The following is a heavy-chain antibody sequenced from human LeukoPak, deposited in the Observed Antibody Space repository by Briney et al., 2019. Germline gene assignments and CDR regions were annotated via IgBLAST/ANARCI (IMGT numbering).Heavy chain of an antibody. CDR1: GGSIISYY. J-gene: IGHJ6*02. CDR3: ARDHRVDTAMVYYYYGMDV. Sequence: SETLSLTCTVSGGSIISYYWSWIRQPPGKGLEWIGYIYYSGSTNYNPSLKSRVTISVDTSKNQFSLKLSSVTAADTAVYYCARDHRVDTAMVYYYYGMDVWGQGTTVTVSS. D-gene: IGHD5-18*01. V-gene: IGHV4-59*01. CDR2: IYYSGST.